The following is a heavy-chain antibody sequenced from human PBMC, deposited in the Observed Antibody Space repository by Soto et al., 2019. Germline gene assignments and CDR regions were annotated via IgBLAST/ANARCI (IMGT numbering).Heavy chain of an antibody. Sequence: GGSLRLSCAASGFTFSSYAMSWVRQAPGKGLEWVSAISGSGGSTYYADSVKGRFTISRDNSKNTLYLQMNSLRAEDTAVYFCAKEHLRFLEWLFPTFDYWGQGTLVTVSS. V-gene: IGHV3-23*01. J-gene: IGHJ4*02. CDR3: AKEHLRFLEWLFPTFDY. CDR2: ISGSGGST. CDR1: GFTFSSYA. D-gene: IGHD3-3*01.